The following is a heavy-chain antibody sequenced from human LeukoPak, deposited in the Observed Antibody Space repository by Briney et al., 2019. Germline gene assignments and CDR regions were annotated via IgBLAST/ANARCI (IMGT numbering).Heavy chain of an antibody. J-gene: IGHJ3*02. CDR1: GGSISSYY. V-gene: IGHV4-59*12. CDR2: IYYSGST. CDR3: GRRAFDI. Sequence: SETLSLTCTVSGGSISSYYWSWIRQPPGKGLEWIGYIYYSGSTNYNPSLKTRVTISVDTSKNQFSLKLSSVTAADTAVYYCGRRAFDIWGQGTMVTVSS.